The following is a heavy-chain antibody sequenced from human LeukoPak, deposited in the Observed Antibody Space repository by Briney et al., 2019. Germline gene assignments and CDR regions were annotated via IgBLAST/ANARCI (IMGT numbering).Heavy chain of an antibody. Sequence: PSETLSLTCTVSGGSISSSSYYWGWIRQPPGKGLEWIGSIYYSGSTYYNPSLKSRVTISVDTSKNQFSLKLSSVTAADTAVYYCARSIAEFSGWYDGMDVWGQGITVTVSS. CDR2: IYYSGST. CDR3: ARSIAEFSGWYDGMDV. J-gene: IGHJ6*02. D-gene: IGHD6-19*01. CDR1: GGSISSSSYY. V-gene: IGHV4-39*01.